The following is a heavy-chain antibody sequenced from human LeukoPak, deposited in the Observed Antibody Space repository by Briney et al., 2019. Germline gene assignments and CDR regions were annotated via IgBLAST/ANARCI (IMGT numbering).Heavy chain of an antibody. CDR3: ARDRLLWFGELDDAFDI. J-gene: IGHJ3*02. CDR1: GGSINSYF. CDR2: IYYSGST. D-gene: IGHD3-10*01. Sequence: SETLSLTCTVSGGSINSYFWSWIRQPPGKGLEWIGHIYYSGSTTYNPSLKSRVTMSVDTSKNQFSLKLSSVTAADTAVYYCARDRLLWFGELDDAFDIWGQGTMVTVSS. V-gene: IGHV4-59*12.